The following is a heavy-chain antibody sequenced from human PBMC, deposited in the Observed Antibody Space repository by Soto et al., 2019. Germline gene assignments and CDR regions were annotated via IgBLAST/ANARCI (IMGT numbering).Heavy chain of an antibody. D-gene: IGHD3-9*01. CDR2: IYYSGST. J-gene: IGHJ6*02. Sequence: SETLSLTCTVSGGSISSGGYYWSWIRQHPGKGLEWIGYIYYSGSTYYNPSLKSRVTISVDTSKNQFSLKLSSVTAADTAVYYCARGPYDILTAHHNRYYGMDVWGQGTTVTVSS. CDR1: GGSISSGGYY. CDR3: ARGPYDILTAHHNRYYGMDV. V-gene: IGHV4-31*03.